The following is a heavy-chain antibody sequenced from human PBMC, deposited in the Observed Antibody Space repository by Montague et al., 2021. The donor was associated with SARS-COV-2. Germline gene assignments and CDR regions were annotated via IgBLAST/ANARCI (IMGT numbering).Heavy chain of an antibody. CDR2: ISWNSGSI. V-gene: IGHV3-9*01. D-gene: IGHD3-22*01. CDR1: GFTFDDSA. Sequence: SLRLSCAASGFTFDDSAMHWVRQAPGKGLEWVSGISWNSGSIGYADSVKGRFTISRDNAKNSLYLQMNSLRAEDTALYYCVKAHYYDSSGYDNWGQGTLVTVSS. CDR3: VKAHYYDSSGYDN. J-gene: IGHJ4*02.